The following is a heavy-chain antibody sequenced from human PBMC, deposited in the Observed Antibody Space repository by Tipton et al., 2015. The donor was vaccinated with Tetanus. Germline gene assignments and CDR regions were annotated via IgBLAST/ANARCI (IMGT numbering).Heavy chain of an antibody. Sequence: QLVQSGGGVVQPGRSLRLSCAASGFTFSDYYMSWIRQAPGKGLEWVSYISSSGSTIYYADSVKGRFTISRDNAKNSLSLQVNSLRAEDTAVYYCARVWGRGQLVTKPNWYFDLWGRGTLVTVSS. V-gene: IGHV3-11*01. CDR1: GFTFSDYY. CDR3: ARVWGRGQLVTKPNWYFDL. CDR2: ISSSGSTI. J-gene: IGHJ2*01. D-gene: IGHD6-6*01.